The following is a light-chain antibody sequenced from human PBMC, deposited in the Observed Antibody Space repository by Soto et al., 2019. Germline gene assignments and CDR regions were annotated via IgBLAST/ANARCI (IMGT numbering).Light chain of an antibody. Sequence: EIVLTQSPATLSLSRGERATLACRASLRVSSYLAWYQQKPGQAPRLLIYDAPNRGTGIPARFSGSGSGTDFTLIISSLVHEDFAVYYCQQRSNWPSYTFGQGTKLELK. V-gene: IGKV3-11*01. CDR2: DAP. J-gene: IGKJ2*01. CDR3: QQRSNWPSYT. CDR1: LRVSSY.